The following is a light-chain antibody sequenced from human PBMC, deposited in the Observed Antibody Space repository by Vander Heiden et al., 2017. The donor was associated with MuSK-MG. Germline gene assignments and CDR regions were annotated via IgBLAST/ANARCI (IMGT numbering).Light chain of an antibody. J-gene: IGLJ3*02. CDR3: AARDDSLSGWV. CDR2: TKN. V-gene: IGLV1-47*02. Sequence: HFALPQPPSASGTPRQLVNNPCSGSSSNIGSNDVYWYKQLPGTAPKLLIDTKNQRPSGVPDGFSGSKSGTSASLAISGRRSEDEADYYCAARDDSLSGWVFGGGTKLTVL. CDR1: SSNIGSND.